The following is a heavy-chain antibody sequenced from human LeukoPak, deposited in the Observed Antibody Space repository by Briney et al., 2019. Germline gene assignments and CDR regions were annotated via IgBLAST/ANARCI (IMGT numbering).Heavy chain of an antibody. Sequence: SVKVSCKASGGTFSSYAISWVRQAPGQGLELMGRIIPIFGTANYAQKFQGRVTITADKSTSTAYMELSSLRSEDTAVYYCARGRSGVDRPAFDYWGQGTLVTVSS. J-gene: IGHJ4*02. CDR3: ARGRSGVDRPAFDY. CDR2: IIPIFGTA. D-gene: IGHD1-26*01. CDR1: GGTFSSYA. V-gene: IGHV1-69*06.